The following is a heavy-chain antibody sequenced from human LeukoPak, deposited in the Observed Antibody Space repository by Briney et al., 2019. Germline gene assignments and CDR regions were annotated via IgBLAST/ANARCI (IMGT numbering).Heavy chain of an antibody. Sequence: GASVKVSCKASGYTFTSYGISWVRQAPGQGLEWMGWISAYNGNTNYAQKLQGRVTMTTDTSTSTAYMELRSLRSDDTAVYYCARAGYSSGWYEGSNWFDPWGQGTLVTVSS. CDR3: ARAGYSSGWYEGSNWFDP. J-gene: IGHJ5*02. V-gene: IGHV1-18*01. D-gene: IGHD6-19*01. CDR2: ISAYNGNT. CDR1: GYTFTSYG.